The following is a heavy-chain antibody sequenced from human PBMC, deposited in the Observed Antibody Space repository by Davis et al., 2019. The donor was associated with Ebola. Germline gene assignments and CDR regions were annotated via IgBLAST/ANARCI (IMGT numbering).Heavy chain of an antibody. CDR3: ATSLTAMVRYYYYGMDV. CDR2: INHSGST. V-gene: IGHV4-34*01. CDR1: GGSFSGYY. J-gene: IGHJ6*02. Sequence: SETLSLTCAVYGGSFSGYYWSWIRQPPGKGLEWIGEINHSGSTKYNPSLKSRVTISVDTSKNQFSLKLSSVTAADTAVYYCATSLTAMVRYYYYGMDVWGQGTTVTVSS. D-gene: IGHD5-18*01.